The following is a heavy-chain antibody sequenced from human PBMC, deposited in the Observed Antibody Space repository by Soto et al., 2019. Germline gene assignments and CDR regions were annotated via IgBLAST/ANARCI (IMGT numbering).Heavy chain of an antibody. CDR1: GGTFSSYT. D-gene: IGHD1-7*01. CDR2: IIPILGIA. Sequence: QVQLVQSGAEVKKPGSSVKVSCKASGGTFSSYTISWVRQAPGQGLEWMGRIIPILGIANYAQKFQGRVTITADKSTSTAYMELSRLRSEDTAVYYCASCDPITGTTNGAFDIWGQGTMVTVSS. V-gene: IGHV1-69*02. CDR3: ASCDPITGTTNGAFDI. J-gene: IGHJ3*02.